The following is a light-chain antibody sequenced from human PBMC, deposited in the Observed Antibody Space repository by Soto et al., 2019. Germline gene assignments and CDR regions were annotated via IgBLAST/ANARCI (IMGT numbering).Light chain of an antibody. Sequence: QSALTQPASVSGSPGQSITISCTGTSSDVGGYNFVSWYQQYPGKAPKLMIHDVTSRPSGVSNRFSGSKSGTTASLTISGLQAEDEADYYCCSYASSTSYVFGTWTKLTVL. CDR3: CSYASSTSYV. CDR1: SSDVGGYNF. V-gene: IGLV2-14*01. CDR2: DVT. J-gene: IGLJ1*01.